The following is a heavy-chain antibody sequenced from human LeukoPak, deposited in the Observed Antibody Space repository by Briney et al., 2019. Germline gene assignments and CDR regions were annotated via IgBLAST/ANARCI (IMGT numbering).Heavy chain of an antibody. CDR1: GFTFISYE. Sequence: GGSLRLSCAASGFTFISYEMNWVRQAPGKGLEWVSYISSSGSTIYYADSVKGRFTISRDNTKNSLYLQMSSLRDEDTAVYYCARVDSGNLRTLDYWGQGTLVTVSS. D-gene: IGHD1-7*01. V-gene: IGHV3-48*03. CDR2: ISSSGSTI. CDR3: ARVDSGNLRTLDY. J-gene: IGHJ4*02.